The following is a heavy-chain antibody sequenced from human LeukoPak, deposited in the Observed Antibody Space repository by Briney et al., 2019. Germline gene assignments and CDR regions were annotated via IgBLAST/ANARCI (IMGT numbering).Heavy chain of an antibody. Sequence: TPSETLSLTCTVSGGSISSSSYYWGWIRQPPGKGLEWIGSIYYSGSTYYNPSLKSRVTISVDTSKNQFSLKLSSVTAADTAVYYCARSLPAASWVVGFDPWGQGTLVTVSS. D-gene: IGHD2-2*01. J-gene: IGHJ5*02. CDR2: IYYSGST. CDR3: ARSLPAASWVVGFDP. CDR1: GGSISSSSYY. V-gene: IGHV4-39*01.